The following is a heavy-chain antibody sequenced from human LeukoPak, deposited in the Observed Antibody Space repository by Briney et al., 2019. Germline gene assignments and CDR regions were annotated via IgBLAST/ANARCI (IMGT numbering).Heavy chain of an antibody. V-gene: IGHV4-61*02. CDR2: IYTSGST. D-gene: IGHD3-3*01. CDR1: GGSISSGSYY. CDR3: ARNTIFGPDY. J-gene: IGHJ4*02. Sequence: SQTLSLTCTVSGGSISSGSYYWSWIRQPAGKGLEWIGRIYTSGSTNYNPSLKSRVTISVDTSKNQFSLKLSSVTAADTAVYYCARNTIFGPDYWGQGTLVTVSS.